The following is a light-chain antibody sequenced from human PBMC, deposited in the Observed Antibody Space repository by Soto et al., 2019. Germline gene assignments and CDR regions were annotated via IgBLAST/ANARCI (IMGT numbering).Light chain of an antibody. V-gene: IGKV1-39*01. CDR3: QQSHSAPFT. CDR2: AAS. CDR1: QSISDY. J-gene: IGKJ3*01. Sequence: DIQMTQSPFSLSASLGDRVTITCRASQSISDYLNWYQQKPGKGPKLLIFAASSLQVGVPSRFSGSGSGTDFTLTISSLQPEDFATYFCQQSHSAPFTLGPRTTVDIK.